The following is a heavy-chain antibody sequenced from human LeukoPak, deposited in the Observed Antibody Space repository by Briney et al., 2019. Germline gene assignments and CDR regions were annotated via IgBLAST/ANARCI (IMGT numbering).Heavy chain of an antibody. CDR2: IYPGDSDT. Sequence: GESLKISCKGSGYSFTSYWIGWVRQMPGKGLEGMGIIYPGDSDTRYSPSFQGQVTISADKSISTAYLQWSSLKASDTAMYYCARSVYYDSSGYPYYFDYWGQGTLVTVSS. V-gene: IGHV5-51*01. CDR1: GYSFTSYW. D-gene: IGHD3-22*01. CDR3: ARSVYYDSSGYPYYFDY. J-gene: IGHJ4*02.